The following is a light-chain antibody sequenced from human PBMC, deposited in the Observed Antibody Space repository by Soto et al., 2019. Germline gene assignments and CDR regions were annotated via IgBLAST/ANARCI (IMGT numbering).Light chain of an antibody. J-gene: IGLJ1*01. CDR2: EVS. V-gene: IGLV2-18*01. CDR1: SSDVGSYNR. Sequence: QSVLTQPPSVSGSPGQSVTISCTETSSDVGSYNRVSWYQQPPGTAPKLMIYEVSNRPSGVPDRFSGSRSGNTASLTISGLQAEDEADYYCSLYTSSSTYVFGTGTKLTVL. CDR3: SLYTSSSTYV.